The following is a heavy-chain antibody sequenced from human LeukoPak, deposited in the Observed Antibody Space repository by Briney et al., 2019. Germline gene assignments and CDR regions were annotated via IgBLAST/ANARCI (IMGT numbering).Heavy chain of an antibody. CDR1: GGSISSTSYY. V-gene: IGHV4-39*07. CDR2: IYYSGST. J-gene: IGHJ6*02. CDR3: ARDVSARGVRGVIIPPPYGMDV. D-gene: IGHD3-10*01. Sequence: SETLSLTCTVSGGSISSTSYYWGWIRQPPGKGLEWIGYIYYSGSTYYNPSLKSRVTISVDTSKNQFSLKLSSVTAADTAVYYCARDVSARGVRGVIIPPPYGMDVWGQGTTVTVSS.